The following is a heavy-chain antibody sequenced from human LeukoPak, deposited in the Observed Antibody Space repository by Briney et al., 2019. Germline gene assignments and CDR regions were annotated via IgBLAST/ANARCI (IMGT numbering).Heavy chain of an antibody. Sequence: PSETLSLTRAVYGGSFSGYYWSWIRQPPGKGLEWVGEINHSGSTNYNPSLKSRVTISLDTSKNQFSLKLSSVTAADTAVYYCARQNRLGGPRFDYWGQGTLVTVSS. V-gene: IGHV4-34*01. D-gene: IGHD3-10*01. J-gene: IGHJ4*02. CDR3: ARQNRLGGPRFDY. CDR2: INHSGST. CDR1: GGSFSGYY.